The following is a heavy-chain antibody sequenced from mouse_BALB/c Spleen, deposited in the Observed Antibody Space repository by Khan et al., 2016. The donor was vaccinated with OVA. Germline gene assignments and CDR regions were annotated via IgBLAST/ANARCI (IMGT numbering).Heavy chain of an antibody. J-gene: IGHJ3*01. CDR1: GFTFSSYS. Sequence: EVELVESGGDLVKPGGSLKLSCAASGFTFSSYSMSWVRQTPDKRLEWVASISSGGDYTYYPDSVKGRFTISRDNAKNTLYLQMSDLKSEDTAMYYCADHLTWSFANWGQGTLVTVSA. V-gene: IGHV5-6*01. CDR3: ADHLTWSFAN. D-gene: IGHD1-3*01. CDR2: ISSGGDYT.